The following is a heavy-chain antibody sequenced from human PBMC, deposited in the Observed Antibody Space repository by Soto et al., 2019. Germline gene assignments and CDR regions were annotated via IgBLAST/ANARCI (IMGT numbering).Heavy chain of an antibody. CDR1: GYSISSSNW. J-gene: IGHJ4*02. Sequence: PSETLSLTCAVSGYSISSSNWWGWIRQPPGKGLEWIGYIYYSGSTNYNPSLKSRVTISVDTSKNQFSLKLSSVTAADTAVYYCARGYVTRYYFDYWGQGTLVTLSS. CDR3: ARGYVTRYYFDY. D-gene: IGHD2-2*01. CDR2: IYYSGST. V-gene: IGHV4-28*03.